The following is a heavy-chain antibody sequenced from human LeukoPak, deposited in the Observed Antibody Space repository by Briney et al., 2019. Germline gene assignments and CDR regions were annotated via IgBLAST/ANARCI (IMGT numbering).Heavy chain of an antibody. J-gene: IGHJ2*01. CDR2: IYYSGST. CDR3: ARRGTSSGWYL. D-gene: IGHD6-19*01. Sequence: SETLSLTCTVSGGSISSYYWSWIRQPPGKGLEWIGYIYYSGSTNYNPSLKSRVTISVDTSKNQFSLKLSSVTAADTAVYYCARRGTSSGWYLWGRGTLVTVSS. V-gene: IGHV4-59*08. CDR1: GGSISSYY.